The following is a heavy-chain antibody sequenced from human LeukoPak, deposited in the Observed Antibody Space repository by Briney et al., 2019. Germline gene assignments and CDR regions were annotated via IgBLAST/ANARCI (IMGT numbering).Heavy chain of an antibody. CDR3: ARVGQWLVENDWFDP. V-gene: IGHV1-2*02. CDR1: GYTFTGYY. CDR2: INPNSGGT. Sequence: ASVKVSCKASGYTFTGYYMHWVRQAPGQGLEWMGWINPNSGGTNYAQKFQGRVSMTRDTSISTAYMELSRLRSDDTAVYYCARVGQWLVENDWFDPWGQGTLVTVSS. D-gene: IGHD6-19*01. J-gene: IGHJ5*02.